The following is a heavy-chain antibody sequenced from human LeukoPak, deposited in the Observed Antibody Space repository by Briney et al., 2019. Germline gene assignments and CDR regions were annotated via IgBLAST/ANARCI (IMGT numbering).Heavy chain of an antibody. Sequence: SETLSLTCTVSGGSISNYYWSWIRQPAGKGLEWIGRIYTSGSTNYNPSLKSRVTMSVDTSKNQFYLKLSSMTAADTAVYYCARDPSYIAGYFDYWGQGTQVTVSS. CDR2: IYTSGST. D-gene: IGHD3-10*01. CDR3: ARDPSYIAGYFDY. V-gene: IGHV4-4*07. J-gene: IGHJ4*02. CDR1: GGSISNYY.